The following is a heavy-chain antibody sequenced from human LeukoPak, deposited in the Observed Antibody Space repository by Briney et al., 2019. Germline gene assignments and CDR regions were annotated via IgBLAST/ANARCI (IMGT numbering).Heavy chain of an antibody. CDR2: ISSSGTYV. CDR1: GFTFTNYA. V-gene: IGHV3-21*01. Sequence: GGSLRLSCAASGFTFTNYAMSWVRQAPGKGLEWVSSISSSGTYVYYADSVKGRFTISRDNAKNSLSLQMNSLRADDAAVYYCARASSKQLAGYLPDGFDIWGQGTMVTVSS. D-gene: IGHD3-9*01. J-gene: IGHJ3*02. CDR3: ARASSKQLAGYLPDGFDI.